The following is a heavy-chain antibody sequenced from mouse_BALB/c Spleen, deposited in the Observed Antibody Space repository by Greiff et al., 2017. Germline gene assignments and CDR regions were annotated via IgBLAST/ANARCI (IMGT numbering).Heavy chain of an antibody. Sequence: VQLQQSGPGLVKPSQSLSLTCTVTGYSITSDYAWNWIRQFPGNKLEWMGYISYSGSTSYNPSLKSRISITRDTSKNQFFLQLNSVTTEDTATYYCARCYYGSRGWYFDVWGAGTTVTVSS. CDR3: ARCYYGSRGWYFDV. J-gene: IGHJ1*01. V-gene: IGHV3-2*02. CDR2: ISYSGST. CDR1: GYSITSDYA. D-gene: IGHD1-1*01.